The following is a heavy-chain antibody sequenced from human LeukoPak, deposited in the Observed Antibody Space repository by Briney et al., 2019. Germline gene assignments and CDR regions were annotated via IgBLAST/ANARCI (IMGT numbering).Heavy chain of an antibody. CDR3: ARTNYYGSGSYYSPGGYYGMYV. Sequence: ASETVSCKASGYTFTSYAMHWVRQPPGQRQGWIVWLIAGNDNTKYSQKFQGRVTITRDTSGSTAYMELSSLRSEYTGVYYCARTNYYGSGSYYSPGGYYGMYVWGEGTTFTVSS. CDR2: LIAGNDNT. CDR1: GYTFTSYA. D-gene: IGHD3-10*01. V-gene: IGHV1-3*01. J-gene: IGHJ6*04.